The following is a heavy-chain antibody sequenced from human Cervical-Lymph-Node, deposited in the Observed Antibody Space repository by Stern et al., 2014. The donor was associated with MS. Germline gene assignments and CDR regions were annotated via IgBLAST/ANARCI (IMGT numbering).Heavy chain of an antibody. V-gene: IGHV2-5*02. J-gene: IGHJ4*02. CDR2: IYWDGDE. Sequence: QVTLKESGPTLVKTTQTLTLTCTFSGFSLSSRGVSVGWIRQPPGKALEWLALIYWDGDERYIPSLKSRLTVTKDTSKNQVVLRMTNMDPVDTGTYYCAHAFDSGYDSPLDYWGQGTLVTVSS. D-gene: IGHD5-12*01. CDR3: AHAFDSGYDSPLDY. CDR1: GFSLSSRGVS.